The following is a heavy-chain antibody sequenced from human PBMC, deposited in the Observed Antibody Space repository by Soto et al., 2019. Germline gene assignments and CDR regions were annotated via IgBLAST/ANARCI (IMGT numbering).Heavy chain of an antibody. Sequence: GGSPRLSCAASGFTVSSNYMSWVRQAPGKGLEWVSAIYSGGSTYYADSVKGRFTISRDNSKNTLYLQMNSLRAEDTAVYYCARGSGSYYRDENLYFDLWGRGTLVTVSS. CDR2: IYSGGST. V-gene: IGHV3-53*01. J-gene: IGHJ2*01. CDR1: GFTVSSNY. D-gene: IGHD3-10*01. CDR3: ARGSGSYYRDENLYFDL.